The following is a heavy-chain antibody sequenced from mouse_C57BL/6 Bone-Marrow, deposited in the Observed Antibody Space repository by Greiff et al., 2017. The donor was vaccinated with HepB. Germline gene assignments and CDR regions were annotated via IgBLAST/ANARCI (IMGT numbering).Heavy chain of an antibody. V-gene: IGHV5-12*01. CDR2: ISNGGGST. Sequence: EVKVEESGGGLVQPGGSLKLSCAASGFTFSDYYMYWVRQTPEKRLEWVAYISNGGGSTYYPDTVKGRFTISRDNAKNTLYLQMSRLKSEDTAMYYCARWMDYWGQGTSVTVSS. CDR3: ARWMDY. CDR1: GFTFSDYY. J-gene: IGHJ4*01.